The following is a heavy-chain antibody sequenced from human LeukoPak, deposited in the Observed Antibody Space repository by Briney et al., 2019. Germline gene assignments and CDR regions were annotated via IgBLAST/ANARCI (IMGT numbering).Heavy chain of an antibody. CDR3: AKDQHPDSSSWYMKGYFQH. V-gene: IGHV3-30*04. Sequence: SGRSLRLSCAASGFTFSGYAMHWVRQAPGKGLEWVAFISYNGHNKYYADSVKGRFTISRDDSTSTLYLQMNSLRAEDTAVYYCAKDQHPDSSSWYMKGYFQHWGQGTLVTVSS. D-gene: IGHD6-13*01. J-gene: IGHJ1*01. CDR2: ISYNGHNK. CDR1: GFTFSGYA.